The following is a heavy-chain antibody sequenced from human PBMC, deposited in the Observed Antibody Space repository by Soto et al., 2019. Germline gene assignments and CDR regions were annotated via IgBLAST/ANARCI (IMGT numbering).Heavy chain of an antibody. CDR3: ARDTLGGAYDFLH. CDR2: ISSGGRT. D-gene: IGHD3-3*01. Sequence: EVQLVESGGGLSQPGGSLRLSCAASGFTVSNLYMTGVRQAPGKGLQWAAVISSGGRTYYADSAKGRFTISRDNSKNTLYLEMNSLRAEDTAVYYCARDTLGGAYDFLHGGQGTLVTVSS. J-gene: IGHJ4*02. V-gene: IGHV3-66*01. CDR1: GFTVSNLY.